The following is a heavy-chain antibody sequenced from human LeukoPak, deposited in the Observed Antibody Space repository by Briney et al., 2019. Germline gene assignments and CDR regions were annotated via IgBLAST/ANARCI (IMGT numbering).Heavy chain of an antibody. CDR3: ARGSRVAVSGSRPFDP. D-gene: IGHD6-13*01. CDR2: INHSVST. CDR1: GGSFSTYY. J-gene: IGHJ5*02. V-gene: IGHV4-34*01. Sequence: SETLSLTCAVSGGSFSTYYWSLIRQPPGKGLEWIGEINHSVSTKYNPSLKSRVTISIDTSKNQFSLKLNSVTAADTALYYCARGSRVAVSGSRPFDPWGQGTLVTVSS.